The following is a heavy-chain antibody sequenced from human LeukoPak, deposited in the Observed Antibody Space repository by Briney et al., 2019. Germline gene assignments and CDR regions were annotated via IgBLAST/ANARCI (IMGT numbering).Heavy chain of an antibody. Sequence: GGSLRLSCAASGFTRTSYEMNWVRLAPGKGLEWISYISRTGNSIYYADSVKGRFTVSRDSAKNSLYLQMNSLRAEDTAVYYCARGPYSSNWYVDYWGQGTLVTVAS. V-gene: IGHV3-48*03. CDR3: ARGPYSSNWYVDY. J-gene: IGHJ4*02. D-gene: IGHD6-13*01. CDR1: GFTRTSYE. CDR2: ISRTGNSI.